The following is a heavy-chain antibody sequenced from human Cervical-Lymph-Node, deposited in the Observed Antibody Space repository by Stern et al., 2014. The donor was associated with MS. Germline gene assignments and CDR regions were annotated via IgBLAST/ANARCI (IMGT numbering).Heavy chain of an antibody. CDR2: IYPGDSDT. CDR1: GYSFTSHW. Sequence: EVQLVESGAEVKKPGESLKISCKGSGYSFTSHWIGWVRQMPGKGLEWMGMIYPGDSDTRYSPSFQGQVTISTGKAIITAYLQWSSLKASDTAIYYCARHQTDYKGRDYYYYGMDVWGQGTTVTVSS. V-gene: IGHV5-51*01. J-gene: IGHJ6*02. D-gene: IGHD4-11*01. CDR3: ARHQTDYKGRDYYYYGMDV.